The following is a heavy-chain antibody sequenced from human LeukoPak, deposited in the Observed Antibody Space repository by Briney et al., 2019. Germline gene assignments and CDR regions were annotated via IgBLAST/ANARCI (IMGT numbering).Heavy chain of an antibody. Sequence: ASVKVSCKASGGTFSSYAISWVRQAPGQGLEWMGGIIPIFGTANYAQKFQGRVTITADESTSTAYMELSSLRSEDTAVYYCARGAYDSSGSYFDYWGQGTLVTVSS. CDR2: IIPIFGTA. J-gene: IGHJ4*02. CDR3: ARGAYDSSGSYFDY. V-gene: IGHV1-69*13. CDR1: GGTFSSYA. D-gene: IGHD3-22*01.